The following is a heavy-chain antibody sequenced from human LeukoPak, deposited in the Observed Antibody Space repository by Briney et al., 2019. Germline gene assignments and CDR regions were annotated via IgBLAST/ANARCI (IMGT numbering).Heavy chain of an antibody. CDR1: GVSFSGYY. V-gene: IGHV4-34*01. D-gene: IGHD2-2*01. J-gene: IGHJ4*02. Sequence: SETLSLTCAVYGVSFSGYYWSWIRQPPGKGLEWVGEINHSGSTHYTPSLKSRVTISIDTSENQFSLKLSSVTAAHPAVYFCARRGYCSSTFGDGYFYYSGQGTLVTVSS. CDR3: ARRGYCSSTFGDGYFYY. CDR2: INHSGST.